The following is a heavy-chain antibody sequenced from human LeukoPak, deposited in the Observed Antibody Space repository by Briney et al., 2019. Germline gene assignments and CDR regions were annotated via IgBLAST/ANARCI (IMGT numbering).Heavy chain of an antibody. V-gene: IGHV4-4*02. D-gene: IGHD3-9*01. Sequence: SGTLSLTCAVSGGSISSSNWWSWVRQPPGKGLEWIGEIYLSGSTNYNPSLKSRVTISVDKSKNQFSLKLSSVTTADTAVYYCARGRPNYDILTGYVGYWGQGTLVTVSS. CDR1: GGSISSSNW. CDR2: IYLSGST. J-gene: IGHJ4*02. CDR3: ARGRPNYDILTGYVGY.